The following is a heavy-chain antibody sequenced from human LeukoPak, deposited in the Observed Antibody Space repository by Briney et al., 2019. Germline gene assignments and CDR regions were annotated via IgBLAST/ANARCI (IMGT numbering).Heavy chain of an antibody. Sequence: GGSLRLSCAASGFTFSSYSMNWVRQAPGKGLEWVSYISSSSSTIYYADSVKGRFTISRDNAKNSLYLQMNSLRAEDTAVYYCARDGYSGSYYPAFDYWGQGTLVTVSS. CDR3: ARDGYSGSYYPAFDY. V-gene: IGHV3-48*04. J-gene: IGHJ4*02. D-gene: IGHD1-26*01. CDR1: GFTFSSYS. CDR2: ISSSSSTI.